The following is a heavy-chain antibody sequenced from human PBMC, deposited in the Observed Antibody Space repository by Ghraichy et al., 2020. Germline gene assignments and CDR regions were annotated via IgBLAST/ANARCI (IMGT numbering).Heavy chain of an antibody. V-gene: IGHV4-34*01. CDR1: GGSFSGYY. Sequence: SETLSLTCAVYGGSFSGYYWSWIRQPPGKGLEWIGEINHSGSTNYNPSLKSRVTISVDTSKNQFSLKLSSVTAADTAVYYCARGGVRSHYYGSGSYGYLYFDSWGQGTLVTVSS. J-gene: IGHJ4*02. D-gene: IGHD3-10*01. CDR3: ARGGVRSHYYGSGSYGYLYFDS. CDR2: INHSGST.